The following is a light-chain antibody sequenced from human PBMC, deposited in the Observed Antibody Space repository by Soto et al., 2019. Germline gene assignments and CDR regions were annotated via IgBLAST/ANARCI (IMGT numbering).Light chain of an antibody. CDR1: QSVSSY. J-gene: IGKJ4*01. CDR2: DAS. V-gene: IGKV3-11*01. CDR3: QQRSDWPLT. Sequence: EIVLTQSPATLSLSPGERATLSCRASQSVSSYLAWYQQKPGQAPRLLVYDASTMATGIPARFSGSWSGTEFTLSISSLEPEDFAVYFCQQRSDWPLTFGGGTKVEIK.